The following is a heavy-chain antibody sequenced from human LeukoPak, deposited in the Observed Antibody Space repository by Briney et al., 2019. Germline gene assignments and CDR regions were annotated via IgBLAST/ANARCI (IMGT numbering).Heavy chain of an antibody. CDR3: GRGRYCTNGVCQYFDY. CDR1: GFTFSSYP. CDR2: ITSNGGST. D-gene: IGHD2-8*01. V-gene: IGHV3-64*01. J-gene: IGHJ4*02. Sequence: GGSLRLSCAASGFTFSSYPIHWVRLAPGKGLEYVSGITSNGGSTYYANSVKGRFTISRDNSKNTLYLQMGSLRAEDMAVYYCGRGRYCTNGVCQYFDYWGQETLVTVSS.